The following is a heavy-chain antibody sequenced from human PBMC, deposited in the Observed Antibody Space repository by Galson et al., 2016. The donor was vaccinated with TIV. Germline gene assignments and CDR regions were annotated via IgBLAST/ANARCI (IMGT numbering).Heavy chain of an antibody. CDR1: GFTFSSYA. V-gene: IGHV3-23*01. CDR2: ISGSGGST. CDR3: AKCPVATIAAAEFDY. D-gene: IGHD6-13*01. Sequence: SLRLSCAASGFTFSSYAMSWVRQAPGKGLEWVSAISGSGGSTYYADSVKGRFTISRDNSKNTLYLQMNSLRTEDTAVYYCAKCPVATIAAAEFDYWGQGTLVTVSS. J-gene: IGHJ4*02.